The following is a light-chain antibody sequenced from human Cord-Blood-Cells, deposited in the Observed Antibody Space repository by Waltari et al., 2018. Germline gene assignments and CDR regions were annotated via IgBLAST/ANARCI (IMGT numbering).Light chain of an antibody. V-gene: IGKV4-1*01. CDR2: WAS. J-gene: IGKJ5*01. Sequence: DIVLTKSQAPLAVSADERATITCYSSQSVLYSSNNKNYLAWYQQKPGQPPKLLIYWASTRESGVPDRFSGSGSGTDFTLTISSLQAEDVAVYYCQQYYSTPITFGQGTRLEIK. CDR1: QSVLYSSNNKNY. CDR3: QQYYSTPIT.